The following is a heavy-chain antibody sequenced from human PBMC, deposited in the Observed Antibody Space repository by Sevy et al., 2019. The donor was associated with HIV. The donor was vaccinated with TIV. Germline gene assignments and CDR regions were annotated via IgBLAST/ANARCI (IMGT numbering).Heavy chain of an antibody. CDR2: IRYDGSTT. Sequence: GGSLRLSCTASGFDFRNYGMYWVRQAPDKGLQWLTFIRYDGSTTYYADSVRGRFTISRDNSKNTLFLQMNSLRREDTAVYYCVKGPHPAVTTSYAMDVWGQGTTVTVSS. J-gene: IGHJ6*02. D-gene: IGHD4-17*01. V-gene: IGHV3-30*02. CDR3: VKGPHPAVTTSYAMDV. CDR1: GFDFRNYG.